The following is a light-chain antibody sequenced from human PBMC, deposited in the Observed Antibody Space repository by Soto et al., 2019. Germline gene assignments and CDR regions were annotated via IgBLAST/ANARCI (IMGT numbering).Light chain of an antibody. Sequence: QSVLTQPASVSGSPGQSITISCTGTSSDVGSYNVVSWYQHLPGKAPKLLIYSNNQRPSGVPDRFSGSKSGTSASLAISGLQSEDEADYYCAAWDDSLNGPVFGGGTKLTVL. CDR1: SSDVGSYNV. V-gene: IGLV1-44*01. CDR3: AAWDDSLNGPV. CDR2: SNN. J-gene: IGLJ2*01.